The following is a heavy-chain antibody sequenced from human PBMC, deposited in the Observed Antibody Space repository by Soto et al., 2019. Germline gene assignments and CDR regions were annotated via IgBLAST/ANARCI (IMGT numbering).Heavy chain of an antibody. Sequence: GGSLRLSCAASGFTFSSYSMNWVRQAPGKGLEWVSSIGTSSSYMYYADSVRGRFTISRDNAKNSLYLQMNRLRAEDTAIYYCARGGSPQQWLANVYWGQGTVVTVSS. D-gene: IGHD6-19*01. V-gene: IGHV3-21*01. CDR2: IGTSSSYM. J-gene: IGHJ4*02. CDR3: ARGGSPQQWLANVY. CDR1: GFTFSSYS.